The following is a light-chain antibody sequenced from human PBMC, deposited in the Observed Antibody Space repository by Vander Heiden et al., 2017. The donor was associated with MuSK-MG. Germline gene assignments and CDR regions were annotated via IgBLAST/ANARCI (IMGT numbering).Light chain of an antibody. CDR3: QSDDSSRSVV. CDR1: SSNIGAGYD. CDR2: GNS. J-gene: IGLJ2*01. Sequence: QSVLTQPPSVSGAPGQRVTISCTGSSSNIGAGYDVHWYQQPPGTTPKLLIYGNSNRPAGVPDRFSGSKSGTSASLAITGLQAEDEADYYCQSDDSSRSVVFGGGTKLTVL. V-gene: IGLV1-40*01.